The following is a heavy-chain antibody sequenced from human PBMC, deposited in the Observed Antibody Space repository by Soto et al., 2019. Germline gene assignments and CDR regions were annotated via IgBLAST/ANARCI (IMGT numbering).Heavy chain of an antibody. V-gene: IGHV4-30-4*01. J-gene: IGHJ4*02. D-gene: IGHD3-22*01. Sequence: QVQLQESGPGLVKPSQTLSLTCTVSGGSISSGDYYWSWIRQPPGKGLEWIGYIYYSGSTYYNPSLKSRVTISVDTSKNQFALKLSSVTAADTAVYYCARGDDSSGYEVDYWGQGTLVTVSS. CDR3: ARGDDSSGYEVDY. CDR1: GGSISSGDYY. CDR2: IYYSGST.